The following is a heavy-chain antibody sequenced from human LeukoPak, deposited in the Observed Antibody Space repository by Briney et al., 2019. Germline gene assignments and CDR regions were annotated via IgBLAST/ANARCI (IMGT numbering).Heavy chain of an antibody. J-gene: IGHJ5*02. CDR1: GYSISSGYF. CDR2: IYNSGST. CDR3: ARAYSTSWYFNWFDP. Sequence: SETLSLTCTVSGYSISSGYFWGWIRQPPGKGLEWIGTIYNSGSTYYNASLESRVTISVDTSKNQFSLKLSSVTAADTAVYYCARAYSTSWYFNWFDPWGQGTLVTVSS. D-gene: IGHD6-13*01. V-gene: IGHV4-38-2*02.